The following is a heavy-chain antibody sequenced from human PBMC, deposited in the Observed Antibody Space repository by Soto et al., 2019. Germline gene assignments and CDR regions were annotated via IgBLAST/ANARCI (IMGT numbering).Heavy chain of an antibody. CDR3: AKEGDLLRYFDGRGSYFDY. V-gene: IGHV3-9*01. Sequence: EVQLVESGGGLVQPGRSLRLSCAASGFTFDDYVMHWVRQAPGKGLEWVSGISWNSGSIGYADSVKGRFTISRDNAKNSLYLQMNSLRAEDTALYYCAKEGDLLRYFDGRGSYFDYWGQGTLVTVSS. CDR1: GFTFDDYV. J-gene: IGHJ4*02. D-gene: IGHD3-9*01. CDR2: ISWNSGSI.